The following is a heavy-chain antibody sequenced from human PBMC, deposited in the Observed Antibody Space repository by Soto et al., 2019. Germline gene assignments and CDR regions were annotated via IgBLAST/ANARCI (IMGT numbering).Heavy chain of an antibody. Sequence: ASVKVSCKASGYTFTSYYMHWARQAPGQGLEWMGIINPSGGSTSYAQKFQGRVTMTRDTSTSTVYMELSSLRSEDTAVYYCARGFDILTGYYYYGMDVWGQGTTVTVSS. CDR2: INPSGGST. CDR3: ARGFDILTGYYYYGMDV. J-gene: IGHJ6*02. CDR1: GYTFTSYY. V-gene: IGHV1-46*01. D-gene: IGHD3-9*01.